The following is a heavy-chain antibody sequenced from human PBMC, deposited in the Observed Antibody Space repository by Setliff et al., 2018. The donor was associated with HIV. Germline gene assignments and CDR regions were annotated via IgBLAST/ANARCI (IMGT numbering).Heavy chain of an antibody. CDR3: ARRGDFFYYAMDA. CDR1: GGSMRSSGYS. J-gene: IGHJ6*02. V-gene: IGHV4-30-2*01. Sequence: PSETLSLTCAASGGSMRSSGYSWTWIRQAPGKGLEWVGYIYYNGNAYYNPSLKSRVTISVDRSKNQFSLKLSSVTAADTAVYYCARRGDFFYYAMDAWGHGTTVTVSS. CDR2: IYYNGNA.